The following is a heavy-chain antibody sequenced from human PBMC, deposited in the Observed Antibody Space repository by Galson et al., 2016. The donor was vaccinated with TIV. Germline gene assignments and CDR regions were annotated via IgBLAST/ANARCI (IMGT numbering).Heavy chain of an antibody. CDR2: IYPADSDT. CDR1: GYRFTNSW. Sequence: QSGAEVKKPGDSLKISCKTSGYRFTNSWIAWVRQMPGKGLEWMGVIYPADSDTTYRPSLQGQVTMSVYKSISTASLQWSSLKASDTAMYYCARLLTYCNVTYCTTLCYFDDWGKGTPVTVSS. J-gene: IGHJ4*02. CDR3: ARLLTYCNVTYCTTLCYFDD. D-gene: IGHD2/OR15-2a*01. V-gene: IGHV5-51*03.